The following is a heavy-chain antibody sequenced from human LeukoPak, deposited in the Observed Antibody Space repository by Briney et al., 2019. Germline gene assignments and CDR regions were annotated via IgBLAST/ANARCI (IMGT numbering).Heavy chain of an antibody. Sequence: SAPLSLTCTASGGSISSNYWSWIRAPPGKRLEWIGYIYYSGSTNYKPSLKSRVTISVDTSKNQFSVQLSSVTAADTAVYYCARGPLPVVVTDAFDIWGQGTMVTVSS. CDR2: IYYSGST. V-gene: IGHV4-59*01. J-gene: IGHJ3*02. CDR1: GGSISSNY. D-gene: IGHD3-22*01. CDR3: ARGPLPVVVTDAFDI.